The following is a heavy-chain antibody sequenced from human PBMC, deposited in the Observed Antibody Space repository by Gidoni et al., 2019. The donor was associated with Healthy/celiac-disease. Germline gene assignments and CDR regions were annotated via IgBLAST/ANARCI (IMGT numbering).Heavy chain of an antibody. J-gene: IGHJ6*03. Sequence: QVQLVQSGSELKKPGASVKVSCKASGYTFTSYAMNWVRQAPGQGLEWLGWINTNTGNPTYAQGFTGRFVFSLDTPVSTAYLQIYSLKAEDAAVYFCARGNYDFWSGSSYYYYYMDVWGQGTTVTVSS. CDR2: INTNTGNP. CDR1: GYTFTSYA. CDR3: ARGNYDFWSGSSYYYYYMDV. V-gene: IGHV7-4-1*01. D-gene: IGHD3-3*01.